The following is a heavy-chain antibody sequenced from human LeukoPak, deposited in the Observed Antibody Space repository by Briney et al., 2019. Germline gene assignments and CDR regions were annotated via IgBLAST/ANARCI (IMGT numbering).Heavy chain of an antibody. V-gene: IGHV4-59*01. D-gene: IGHD6-13*01. CDR1: GGSISSYY. CDR2: IYYSGST. CDR3: ARTSSWYFFDY. J-gene: IGHJ4*02. Sequence: PSETLSLTCTVSGGSISSYYWSWIRQPPGKGLEWIGHIYYSGSTNYNPSLKSRVTISVDTSKSQFSLKLSSVTAADTAVYYCARTSSWYFFDYWGQGTLVTVSS.